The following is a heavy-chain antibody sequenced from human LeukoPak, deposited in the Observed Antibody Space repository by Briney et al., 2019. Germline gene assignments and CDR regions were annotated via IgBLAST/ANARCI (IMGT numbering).Heavy chain of an antibody. CDR1: GGSFRGYY. CDR2: INHRGST. D-gene: IGHD3-9*01. CDR3: ARGGILTGYSY. V-gene: IGHV4-34*01. J-gene: IGHJ4*02. Sequence: KSSETLSLTCAVYGGSFRGYYWSWIRQPPGKGLEWIGEINHRGSTKYNPSLKSRVTISVDTSKNQFSLNLRSATAADTAVYYCARGGILTGYSYWGQGTLVTVSS.